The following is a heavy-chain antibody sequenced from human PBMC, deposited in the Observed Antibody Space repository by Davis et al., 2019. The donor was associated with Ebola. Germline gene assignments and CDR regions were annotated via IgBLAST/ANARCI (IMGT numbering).Heavy chain of an antibody. CDR2: LTGIGDYI. Sequence: GESLKISCVASKFTFSGYSMNWVRQAPGKGLEWISSLTGIGDYIYYADSVKGRFTISRDNAKNSLYLQMNSLRAEDTAIYYCARGFYDITGYYHYYNGMDVWGQGTTVTVS. D-gene: IGHD3-22*01. CDR3: ARGFYDITGYYHYYNGMDV. V-gene: IGHV3-21*01. J-gene: IGHJ6*02. CDR1: KFTFSGYS.